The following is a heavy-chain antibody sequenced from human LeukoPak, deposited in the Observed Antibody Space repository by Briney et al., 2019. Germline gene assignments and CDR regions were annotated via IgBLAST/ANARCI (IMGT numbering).Heavy chain of an antibody. D-gene: IGHD3-16*01. CDR3: SRDRLGSSYNYLEI. J-gene: IGHJ4*02. V-gene: IGHV4-39*01. CDR1: GGSISSSGYY. CDR2: VSHSGYT. Sequence: PSETLSLTCTVSGGSISSSGYYWGWTRQAPGKGLEWIASVSHSGYTYHNPSLRSRVTISVDTTKNQFSLRLQSVTAADTAIYFCSRDRLGSSYNYLEIWGQGILVSVSS.